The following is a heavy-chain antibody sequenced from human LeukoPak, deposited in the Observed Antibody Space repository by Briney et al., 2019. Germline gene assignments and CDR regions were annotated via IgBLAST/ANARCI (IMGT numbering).Heavy chain of an antibody. CDR2: INHSGST. CDR3: ARVLITVTTTLNYFDY. D-gene: IGHD4-17*01. Sequence: SETLSLTCAVYGGSFSGYYWSWIRQPPGKGLEWIGEINHSGSTNYNPSLKSRVTMSLDTSKNQFSLKLSSVTAAGTAVYYCARVLITVTTTLNYFDYWGQGTLVTVSS. CDR1: GGSFSGYY. J-gene: IGHJ4*02. V-gene: IGHV4-34*01.